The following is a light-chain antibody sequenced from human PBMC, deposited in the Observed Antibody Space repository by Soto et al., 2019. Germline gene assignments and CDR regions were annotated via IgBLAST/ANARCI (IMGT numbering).Light chain of an antibody. CDR1: SSDIGRYDY. J-gene: IGLJ1*01. CDR3: TSFTTAYTHV. V-gene: IGLV2-14*03. CDR2: DVT. Sequence: QSALTQPASVSGVPLQSSSVSCTGTSSDIGRYDYVSWYQQHPGKVPKLLIYDVTNRPSGVSNRFSGSKSGNTASLTISGLQAEDEADYYCTSFTTAYTHVSGTGTKVTVL.